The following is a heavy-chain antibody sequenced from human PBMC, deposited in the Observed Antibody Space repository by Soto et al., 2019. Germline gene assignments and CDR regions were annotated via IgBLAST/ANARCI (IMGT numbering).Heavy chain of an antibody. CDR3: ARGRHSTSSETVQTAPFDH. D-gene: IGHD2-15*01. CDR1: GYTFTGYW. Sequence: GDSLKISCKGSGYTFTGYWIGWVRQMPVKGLEWMGIIYPGDSDTRYSPSFQGQVTISADKSVSTAYLQWSSLKASDTAMYYCARGRHSTSSETVQTAPFDHWGQGTQVTVSS. J-gene: IGHJ4*02. V-gene: IGHV5-51*01. CDR2: IYPGDSDT.